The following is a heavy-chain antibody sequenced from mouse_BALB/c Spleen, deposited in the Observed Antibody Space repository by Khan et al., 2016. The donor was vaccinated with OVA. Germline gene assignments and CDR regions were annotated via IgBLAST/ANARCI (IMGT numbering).Heavy chain of an antibody. CDR1: GYTFRSFG. CDR2: INTYTGEP. D-gene: IGHD1-1*01. J-gene: IGHJ4*01. V-gene: IGHV9-3-1*01. CDR3: ARPPYVSYVMVY. Sequence: QVQLKESGPELKKPGETVKISCKASGYTFRSFGMNWVKQAPGKGLKWMGWINTYTGEPTYADDFKGRYVFSSETSASTAYLQINNLNNEDTATXFWARPPYVSYVMVYWGQGTAGTVSS.